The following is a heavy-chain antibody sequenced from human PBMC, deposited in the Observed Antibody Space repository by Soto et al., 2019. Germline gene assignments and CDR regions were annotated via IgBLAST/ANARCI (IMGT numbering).Heavy chain of an antibody. J-gene: IGHJ4*02. CDR3: TRRYFYESSGHYQGDY. V-gene: IGHV3-73*02. Sequence: EVQLVESGGGLVQPGDSLKLSCAASGFTFSGSAVHWVRQASGKGLEWVGRIRSKTNNYATSYGASVKGRFTISRDDSENTAYLQMYSLKTEDTAVYFCTRRYFYESSGHYQGDYWGQGTLVTVSS. CDR1: GFTFSGSA. D-gene: IGHD3-22*01. CDR2: IRSKTNNYAT.